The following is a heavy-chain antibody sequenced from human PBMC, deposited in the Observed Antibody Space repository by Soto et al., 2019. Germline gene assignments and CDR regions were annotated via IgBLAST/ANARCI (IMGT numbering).Heavy chain of an antibody. CDR3: AKDRSHLVMLERYGMDV. CDR1: GFTFSSYG. Sequence: QVQLVESGGGVVQPGRSLRLSCAASGFTFSSYGMHWVRQAPGKGLEWVAVISYDGSNKYYADSVKGRFTISRDNSKNTLYLQMNSLRAEDTAVYYCAKDRSHLVMLERYGMDVWGQGTTVTVSS. D-gene: IGHD3-16*01. J-gene: IGHJ6*02. CDR2: ISYDGSNK. V-gene: IGHV3-30*18.